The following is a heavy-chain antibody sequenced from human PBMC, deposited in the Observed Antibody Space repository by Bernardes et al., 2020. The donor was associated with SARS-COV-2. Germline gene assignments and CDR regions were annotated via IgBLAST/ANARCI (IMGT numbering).Heavy chain of an antibody. CDR2: IYYSGST. D-gene: IGHD2-2*01. Sequence: SETLYLTCTVSGGSISSYYWSWIRQPPGKGLEWIGYIYYSGSTNYNPSLKSRVTISVDTSKNQFSLKLSSVTAADTAVYYCASSHYSTRYCSSTSCYFRSWYFDLCVRGTLVTVSS. J-gene: IGHJ2*01. V-gene: IGHV4-59*08. CDR1: GGSISSYY. CDR3: ASSHYSTRYCSSTSCYFRSWYFDL.